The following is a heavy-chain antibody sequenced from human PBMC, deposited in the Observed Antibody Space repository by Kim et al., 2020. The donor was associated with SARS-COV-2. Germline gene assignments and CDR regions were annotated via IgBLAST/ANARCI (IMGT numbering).Heavy chain of an antibody. CDR2: IIPIFGTA. J-gene: IGHJ6*02. CDR3: ARVRQLAEYYYYGMDV. V-gene: IGHV1-69*13. Sequence: SVKVSCKASGGTFSSYAISWVRQAPGQGLEWMGGIIPIFGTANYAQKFQGRVTITADESTSTAYMELSSLRSEDTAVYYCARVRQLAEYYYYGMDVWGQGTTVTVSS. D-gene: IGHD6-13*01. CDR1: GGTFSSYA.